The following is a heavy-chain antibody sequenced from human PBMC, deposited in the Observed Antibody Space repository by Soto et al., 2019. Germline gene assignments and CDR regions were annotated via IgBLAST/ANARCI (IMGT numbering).Heavy chain of an antibody. J-gene: IGHJ4*02. CDR2: ISAYNGNT. V-gene: IGHV1-18*01. D-gene: IGHD3-22*01. CDR3: ARGGPRLPMIVVATTLYYFDY. CDR1: GYTFTSYG. Sequence: ASVKVSCKASGYTFTSYGISWVRQAPGQGLEWMGWISAYNGNTNYAQKLQGRVTMATDTSTSTAYMELRSLRSDDTAVYYCARGGPRLPMIVVATTLYYFDYWGQGTLVTVSS.